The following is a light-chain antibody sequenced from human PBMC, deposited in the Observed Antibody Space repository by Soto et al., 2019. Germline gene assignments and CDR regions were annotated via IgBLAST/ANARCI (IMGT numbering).Light chain of an antibody. J-gene: IGKJ2*01. Sequence: DIQMTQSPSSLSAPIGDRVTITCRASQNINSYLNWYQQRPGKAPKLLIYATSTLHGGVPSRFSGSGSGTHFTLTITSLQPEDFAPYYCQQSFSSPRTFGQGTKLEF. CDR3: QQSFSSPRT. V-gene: IGKV1-39*01. CDR2: ATS. CDR1: QNINSY.